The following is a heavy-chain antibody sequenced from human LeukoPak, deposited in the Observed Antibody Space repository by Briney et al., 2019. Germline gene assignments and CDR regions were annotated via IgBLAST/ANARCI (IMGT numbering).Heavy chain of an antibody. J-gene: IGHJ4*02. D-gene: IGHD4/OR15-4a*01. V-gene: IGHV3-13*01. CDR3: ARISTSGAFDY. CDR1: GFIFSSYD. CDR2: IGTAGDT. Sequence: GGSLRLSCAASGFIFSSYDMHWVRQATGKGLEWVSAIGTAGDTYYPGSVKGRFTISRENAKNSLYLQMNSLRAGDTAVYYCARISTSGAFDYWGQGTLVTVSS.